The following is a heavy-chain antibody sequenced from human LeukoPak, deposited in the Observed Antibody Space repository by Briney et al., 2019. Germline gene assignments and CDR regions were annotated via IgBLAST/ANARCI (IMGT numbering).Heavy chain of an antibody. D-gene: IGHD6-6*01. J-gene: IGHJ4*02. CDR1: GYTFTGYY. V-gene: IGHV1-2*02. CDR3: ARARGIAAHSGADLYFDY. CDR2: INPNSGGT. Sequence: GASVKVSCKASGYTFTGYYMHWVRQAPGQGLEWMGWINPNSGGTNYAQKFQGRVTMTRATSISTAYMELSRLRSDDTAVYYCARARGIAAHSGADLYFDYWGQGTLVTVSS.